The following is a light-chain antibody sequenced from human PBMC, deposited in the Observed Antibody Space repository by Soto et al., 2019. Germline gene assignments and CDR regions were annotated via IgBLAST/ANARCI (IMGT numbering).Light chain of an antibody. J-gene: IGKJ3*01. CDR2: GAS. Sequence: EIVMTQSPATLSVSPGERVTLSCRASQSVSSSLAWYQQKPGQAPRLLLYGASTRATGIPARFSGSGSGTEFTLTISSLQSEDFGVYSCQQYNNWPPFTFGPGTKVDIK. CDR1: QSVSSS. CDR3: QQYNNWPPFT. V-gene: IGKV3-15*01.